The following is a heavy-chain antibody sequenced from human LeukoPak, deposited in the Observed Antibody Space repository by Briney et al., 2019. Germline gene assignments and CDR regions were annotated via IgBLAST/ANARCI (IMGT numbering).Heavy chain of an antibody. V-gene: IGHV4-4*07. CDR2: IYTSGST. CDR3: ARGRHDYGAFDY. Sequence: SETLSLTCTVSGGSISSYYWSWVRQPARKGLEWIGRIYTSGSTNYNPSLKSRVTMSVDTSKNQFSLRLSSVTAADTAVYYCARGRHDYGAFDYWGQGTLVTVSS. D-gene: IGHD4-17*01. CDR1: GGSISSYY. J-gene: IGHJ4*02.